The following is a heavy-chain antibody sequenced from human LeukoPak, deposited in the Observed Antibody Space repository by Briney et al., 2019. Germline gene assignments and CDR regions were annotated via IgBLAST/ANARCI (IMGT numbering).Heavy chain of an antibody. J-gene: IGHJ4*02. V-gene: IGHV4-39*07. CDR3: ARVYYYGSGSYRAFDY. CDR2: IYYSGST. Sequence: PSETLSLTCTVSGGSISSSSYYWGWIRQPPGKGLEWIGSIYYSGSTYYNPSLKSRVTISVDTSKNQFSLKLSSVTAADTAVYYCARVYYYGSGSYRAFDYWGQGTLVTVSS. D-gene: IGHD3-10*01. CDR1: GGSISSSSYY.